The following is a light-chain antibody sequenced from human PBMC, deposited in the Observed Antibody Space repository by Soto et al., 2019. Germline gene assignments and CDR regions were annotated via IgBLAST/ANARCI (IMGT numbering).Light chain of an antibody. CDR1: SSDVGGYNY. CDR2: EVT. V-gene: IGLV2-8*01. J-gene: IGLJ1*01. CDR3: SSYAASDLYV. Sequence: QAVVTQPPSASGSPGQSVTISCTGTSSDVGGYNYVSWYQQHPGKAPKLMIYEVTKRPSGVPDRFSGSKSGNTASLTVSGLQAEDEADYYCSSYAASDLYVFGTGTKVTVL.